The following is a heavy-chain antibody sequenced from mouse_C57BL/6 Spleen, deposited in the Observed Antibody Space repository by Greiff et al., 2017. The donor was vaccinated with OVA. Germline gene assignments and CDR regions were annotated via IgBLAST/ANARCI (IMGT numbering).Heavy chain of an antibody. Sequence: QVQLQQPGAELVKPGASVKLSCKASGYTFTSYWMQWVEQRPGQGLEWIGEIDPSDSYTNYNQKFKGKATLTVDTSSSTAYMQLSSLTSEDSAVYYCARSRTGFAYWGQGTLVTVSA. CDR1: GYTFTSYW. V-gene: IGHV1-50*01. J-gene: IGHJ3*01. D-gene: IGHD1-1*01. CDR3: ARSRTGFAY. CDR2: IDPSDSYT.